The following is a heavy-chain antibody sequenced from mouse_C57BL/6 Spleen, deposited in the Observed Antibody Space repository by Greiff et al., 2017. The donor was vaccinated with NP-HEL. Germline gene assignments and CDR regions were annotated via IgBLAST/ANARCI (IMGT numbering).Heavy chain of an antibody. CDR2: IRNKANGYTT. Sequence: EVKVVESGGGLVQPGGSLSLSCAASGFTFTDYYMSWVRQPPGKALEWLGFIRNKANGYTTEYSASVKGRFTISRDNSQSILYLQMNALRAEDSATYYCARYYDYDYWYFDVWGTGTTVTVSS. J-gene: IGHJ1*03. V-gene: IGHV7-3*01. D-gene: IGHD2-4*01. CDR1: GFTFTDYY. CDR3: ARYYDYDYWYFDV.